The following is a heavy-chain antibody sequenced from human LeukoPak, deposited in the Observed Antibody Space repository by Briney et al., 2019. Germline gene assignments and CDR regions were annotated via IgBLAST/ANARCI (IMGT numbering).Heavy chain of an antibody. V-gene: IGHV3-30*02. J-gene: IGHJ4*02. CDR3: AKGDSYGFDY. CDR2: IRKDGSGT. CDR1: GFIFSNSA. Sequence: PGGSLRLSCVASGFIFSNSAMHWVRQAPGKGLEWVAFIRKDGSGTYYADSVKGRFTISRDNSKNTVHLQMSSLGAEDTAVYYCAKGDSYGFDYWGQGSLVTVSS. D-gene: IGHD5-18*01.